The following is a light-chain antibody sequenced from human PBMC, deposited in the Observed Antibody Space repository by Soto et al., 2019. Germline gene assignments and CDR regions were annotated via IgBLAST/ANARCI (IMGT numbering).Light chain of an antibody. CDR2: LNSDGSH. CDR3: QTWGTGIVI. Sequence: QLVLTQSPSASASLGASVKLTCTLSSGHSSYAIAWHQQQPEKGPRYLMKLNSDGSHSKGDGIPDRFSGSSSGAERYLTISSLQSEDEAEYYCQTWGTGIVIFGGGTNLTVL. V-gene: IGLV4-69*01. CDR1: SGHSSYA. J-gene: IGLJ2*01.